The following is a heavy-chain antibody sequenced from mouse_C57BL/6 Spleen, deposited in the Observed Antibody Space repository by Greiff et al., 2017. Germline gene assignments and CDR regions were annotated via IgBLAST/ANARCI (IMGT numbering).Heavy chain of an antibody. CDR1: GYTFTSYT. D-gene: IGHD2-3*01. CDR2: INPSSGYT. Sequence: QVQLKQSGAELARPGASVKMSCKASGYTFTSYTMHWVKQRPGQGLEWIGYINPSSGYTKSNPKFKDKATLTADKSSSTAYMQLSSLTYEDSAVYYCARSLDGYYFYYFDYWGQGTTLTVSS. V-gene: IGHV1-4*01. CDR3: ARSLDGYYFYYFDY. J-gene: IGHJ2*01.